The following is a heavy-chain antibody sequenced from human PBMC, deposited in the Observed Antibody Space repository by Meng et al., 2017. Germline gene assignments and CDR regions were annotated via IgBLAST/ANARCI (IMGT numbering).Heavy chain of an antibody. Sequence: VDLGGCGWGLGPPGGSLKLSFAASWFVFSDSAIHWVRQASGKGLEWVGVIERKGKNYATTYDASLSGRFTISRDESRNTAFLQMDSLNTEDTAMYYCTRDAGLLNWLDPWGQGTLVTVSS. CDR2: IERKGKNYAT. CDR3: TRDAGLLNWLDP. J-gene: IGHJ5*02. V-gene: IGHV3-73*02. D-gene: IGHD2/OR15-2a*01. CDR1: WFVFSDSA.